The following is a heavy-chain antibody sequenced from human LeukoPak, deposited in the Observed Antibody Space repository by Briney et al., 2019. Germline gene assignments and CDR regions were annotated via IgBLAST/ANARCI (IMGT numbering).Heavy chain of an antibody. CDR2: IGTAGDP. CDR1: GFTFSSYD. J-gene: IGHJ6*04. Sequence: GGSLRLSCAASGFTFSSYDMHWVRQATGKGLEWVSAIGTAGDPYYPGSVKGRFTISRENAKNSLYLQMNSLRAGDTAVYYCAGGGLNYGDYKYYYYYGMDVWGKGTTVTVSS. V-gene: IGHV3-13*05. CDR3: AGGGLNYGDYKYYYYYGMDV. D-gene: IGHD4-17*01.